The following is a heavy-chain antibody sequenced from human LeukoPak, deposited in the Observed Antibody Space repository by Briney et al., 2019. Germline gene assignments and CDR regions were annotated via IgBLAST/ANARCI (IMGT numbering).Heavy chain of an antibody. CDR1: GLTFSNYW. J-gene: IGHJ3*02. Sequence: GGSLRLSCAASGLTFSNYWMTWVRQAPGKGLAWVANIKQDGSEKYYLDSVKGRFTISRDNAKNSLYLQMNSLRAEDTAVYYLARVQPLMAPGVFDIWGQGKMVAVSS. D-gene: IGHD2-8*01. CDR2: IKQDGSEK. CDR3: ARVQPLMAPGVFDI. V-gene: IGHV3-7*01.